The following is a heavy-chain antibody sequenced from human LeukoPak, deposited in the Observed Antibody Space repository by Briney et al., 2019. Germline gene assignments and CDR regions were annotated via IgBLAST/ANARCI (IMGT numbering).Heavy chain of an antibody. D-gene: IGHD3-22*01. CDR1: GFTFSSYW. CDR3: ARGAYYYDSSGYSGALDY. CDR2: INNDGSNT. V-gene: IGHV3-74*01. J-gene: IGHJ4*02. Sequence: PGGSLRLSCAASGFTFSSYWMHWVRQAPGKGLVWVSRINNDGSNTSYADSVEGRFTISRDNARNTLYLQMTSLRAEDTAVYFCARGAYYYDSSGYSGALDYWGQGTLVTVSS.